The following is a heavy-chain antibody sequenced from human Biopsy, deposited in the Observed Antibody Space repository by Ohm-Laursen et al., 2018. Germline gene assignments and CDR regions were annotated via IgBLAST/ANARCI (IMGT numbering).Heavy chain of an antibody. CDR2: ISWNSGSI. CDR3: ARGYYDIGTGYHYDVFDF. CDR1: GFKFDDYG. V-gene: IGHV3-9*01. D-gene: IGHD3-9*01. Sequence: SLRLSCSASGFKFDDYGMNWVRQVPGKGLEWVSRISWNSGSIGYVDSVKGRFTISRDNAKNSLHLQMNSLKAEDTALYYCARGYYDIGTGYHYDVFDFWGRGTLVTVSS. J-gene: IGHJ3*01.